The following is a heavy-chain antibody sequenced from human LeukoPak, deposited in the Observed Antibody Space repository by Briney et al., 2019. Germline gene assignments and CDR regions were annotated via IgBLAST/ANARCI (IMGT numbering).Heavy chain of an antibody. CDR2: INPNSGGT. Sequence: GASVKVSCKASGYTFTGYYMHWVRQAPGQGLEWMGWINPNSGGTNYAQKFQGWVTMTRDTSISTAYMELSRLRSDDTAVYYCARENSNYHYYYGMDVWGQGTTVTVSS. CDR1: GYTFTGYY. D-gene: IGHD4-11*01. J-gene: IGHJ6*02. V-gene: IGHV1-2*04. CDR3: ARENSNYHYYYGMDV.